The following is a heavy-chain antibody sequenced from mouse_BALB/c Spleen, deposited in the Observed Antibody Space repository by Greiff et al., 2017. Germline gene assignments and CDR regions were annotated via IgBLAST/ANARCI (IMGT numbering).Heavy chain of an antibody. CDR1: GFTFSSYA. D-gene: IGHD1-2*01. Sequence: EVQRVESGGGLVKPGGSLKLSCAASGFTFSSYAMSWVRQTPEKRLEWVASISSGGSTYYPDSVKGRFTISRDNARNILYLQMSSLRSEDTAMYYCARDITTATYYFDYWGQGTTLTVSS. V-gene: IGHV5-6-5*01. CDR3: ARDITTATYYFDY. J-gene: IGHJ2*01. CDR2: ISSGGST.